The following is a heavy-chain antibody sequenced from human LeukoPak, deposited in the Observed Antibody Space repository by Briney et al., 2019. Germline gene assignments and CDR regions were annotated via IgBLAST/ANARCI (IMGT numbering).Heavy chain of an antibody. D-gene: IGHD2-15*01. CDR2: ISSDASNQ. CDR1: GFSFSTYG. V-gene: IGHV3-30*18. CDR3: AKDGCSGGSCQADY. J-gene: IGHJ4*02. Sequence: PGRSLRLSCVASGFSFSTYGMHWVRQAPGKGLEWVAVISSDASNQHYTDSVRGRFAISRDNSRNTLYLQMNSLRYEDTAVYYCAKDGCSGGSCQADYWGQGTLVTVSS.